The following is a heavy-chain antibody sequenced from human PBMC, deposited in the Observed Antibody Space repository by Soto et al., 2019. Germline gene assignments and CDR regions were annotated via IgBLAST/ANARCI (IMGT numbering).Heavy chain of an antibody. Sequence: GGSLRLSCAASGFTFNNYAMHWVRQAPGKGLEWVAVVSYDGSNKYYVDSVKGRFIISRDNPRNTLYLQMSSLPADDTAVYYCANPGSNDYGVIDYWGQGT. CDR2: VSYDGSNK. J-gene: IGHJ4*02. V-gene: IGHV3-30*18. CDR3: ANPGSNDYGVIDY. CDR1: GFTFNNYA. D-gene: IGHD4-17*01.